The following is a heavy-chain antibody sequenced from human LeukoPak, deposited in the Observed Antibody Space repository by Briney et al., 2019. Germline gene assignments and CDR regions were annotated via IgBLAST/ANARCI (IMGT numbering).Heavy chain of an antibody. CDR2: TNEAGGDK. Sequence: PGGSLRLSCAASGFTFSDFWMSWVRQAPGKGLDCVASTNEAGGDKYYVDSVKGRFTISRDNSKNSLSLQMNSLTAEDTAIYYCAIATTGRGAFGSWGQGTLVSVSS. CDR3: AIATTGRGAFGS. V-gene: IGHV3-7*01. CDR1: GFTFSDFW. D-gene: IGHD1-1*01. J-gene: IGHJ4*02.